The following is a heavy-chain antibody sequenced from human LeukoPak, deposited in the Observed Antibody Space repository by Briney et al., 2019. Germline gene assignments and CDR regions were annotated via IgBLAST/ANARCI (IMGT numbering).Heavy chain of an antibody. J-gene: IGHJ1*01. CDR1: YGSVSSYY. CDR3: ARDDGGGYPAF. Sequence: SETLSLTCNISYGSVSSYYWTWIRQPAGKGLEWVGRMYTSGSTNYNPSLKSRVTMSVDTSKNQFSLKLSSVTAADTAVYYCARDDGGGYPAFWGQGTLVTVSS. V-gene: IGHV4-4*07. D-gene: IGHD2-15*01. CDR2: MYTSGST.